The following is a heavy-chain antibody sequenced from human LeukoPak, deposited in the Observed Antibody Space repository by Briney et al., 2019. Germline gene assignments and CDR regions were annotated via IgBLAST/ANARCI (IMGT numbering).Heavy chain of an antibody. J-gene: IGHJ5*02. CDR2: ISAGGETT. D-gene: IGHD6-13*01. CDR1: RFRFSTFP. V-gene: IGHV3-23*01. CDR3: ARVAAAGNWFDP. Sequence: GGSLRLSCAASRFRFSTFPMGWVRQAPGKGLEWVSGISAGGETTFYADSVRGRLTISRDNSKNTLYLQMNSLRAEDTAVYYCARVAAAGNWFDPWGQGTLVTVSS.